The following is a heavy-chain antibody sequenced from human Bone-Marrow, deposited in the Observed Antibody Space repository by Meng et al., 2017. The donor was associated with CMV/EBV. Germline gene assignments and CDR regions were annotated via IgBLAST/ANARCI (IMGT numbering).Heavy chain of an antibody. J-gene: IGHJ5*02. V-gene: IGHV1-69*05. Sequence: SVKVSCKASGYTFTSYYMHWVRQAPGQGLEWMGGIIPIFGTANYAQKFQGRVTITTDESTSTAYMELSSLRSEDTAVYYCAREYQPPSPPTFDPWGQGTLVTVSS. CDR1: GYTFTSYY. CDR3: AREYQPPSPPTFDP. CDR2: IIPIFGTA. D-gene: IGHD2-2*01.